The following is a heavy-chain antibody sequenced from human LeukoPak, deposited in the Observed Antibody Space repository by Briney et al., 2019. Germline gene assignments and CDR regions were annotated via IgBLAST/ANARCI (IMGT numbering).Heavy chain of an antibody. CDR1: GGSFSGYY. Sequence: SETLSLTCAVYGGSFSGYYWSWIRQPPGKGLEWIGEINHSGSSNYNPSLKSRVTISVDTSKNQFSLKLSSVTAADMAVYYCARALSRYDVLTGYYGGWFDSWGQGTLVTVSS. V-gene: IGHV4-34*01. J-gene: IGHJ5*01. CDR3: ARALSRYDVLTGYYGGWFDS. CDR2: INHSGSS. D-gene: IGHD3-9*01.